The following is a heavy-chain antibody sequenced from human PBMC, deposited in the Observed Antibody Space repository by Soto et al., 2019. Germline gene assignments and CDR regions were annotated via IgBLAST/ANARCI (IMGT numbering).Heavy chain of an antibody. D-gene: IGHD6-19*01. J-gene: IGHJ4*02. Sequence: GASVKVSCKVSGYTFTDYYMHWVQQAPGKGLEWMGLVDPEDGDTIYAEMFQGRVTITANASTDTAYMELSSLRSEDTAVYYCATDRAGYFDYWGQGTLVTVSS. V-gene: IGHV1-69-2*01. CDR1: GYTFTDYY. CDR3: ATDRAGYFDY. CDR2: VDPEDGDT.